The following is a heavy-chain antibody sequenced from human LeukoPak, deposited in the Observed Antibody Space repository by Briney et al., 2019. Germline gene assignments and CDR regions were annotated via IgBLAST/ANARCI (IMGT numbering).Heavy chain of an antibody. J-gene: IGHJ5*02. V-gene: IGHV3-23*01. CDR1: GFTFSSYA. D-gene: IGHD3-3*01. CDR2: ISGSGGST. CDR3: ARIPLYDFWSGYQFWFDP. Sequence: PGGSLRLSCAASGFTFSSYAMSWVRQAPGKGLEWASAISGSGGSTYYADSVKGRFTISRDNSKNTLYLQMNSLRAEDTAVYYCARIPLYDFWSGYQFWFDPWGQGTLVTVSS.